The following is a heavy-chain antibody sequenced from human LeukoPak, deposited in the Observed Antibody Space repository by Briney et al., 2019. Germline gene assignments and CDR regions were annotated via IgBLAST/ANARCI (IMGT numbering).Heavy chain of an antibody. CDR1: GDSVSSNSVA. V-gene: IGHV6-1*01. J-gene: IGHJ3*02. Sequence: SQTLSRTCDISGDSVSSNSVAWNWIRHSPSTGLKWLGRTYYRSKWFYDYAVSVKSRITINPDTSKNQFSLKLSSVTAADTAVYYCARVREPGYSSGEVAFDIWGQGTMVTVSS. CDR3: ARVREPGYSSGEVAFDI. CDR2: TYYRSKWFY. D-gene: IGHD6-19*01.